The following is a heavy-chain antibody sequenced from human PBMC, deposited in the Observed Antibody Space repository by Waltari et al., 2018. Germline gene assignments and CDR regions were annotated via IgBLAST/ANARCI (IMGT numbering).Heavy chain of an antibody. CDR1: GFTFSSYW. CDR2: RKKDGSEK. CDR3: AREGEYSGYELSYYYYGMDV. Sequence: EVQLVESGGGLVQPGGSLRLSCAASGFTFSSYWMSWVRQAPGKGLGGVAKRKKDGSEKYYVDSVKGRLTISRDNAKNSLYLQMNSLRAEDTAVYYCAREGEYSGYELSYYYYGMDVWGQGTTVTVSS. J-gene: IGHJ6*02. V-gene: IGHV3-7*01. D-gene: IGHD5-12*01.